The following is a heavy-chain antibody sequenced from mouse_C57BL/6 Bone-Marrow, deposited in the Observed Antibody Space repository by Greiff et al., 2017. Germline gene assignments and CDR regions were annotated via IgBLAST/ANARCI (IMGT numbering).Heavy chain of an antibody. J-gene: IGHJ4*01. Sequence: EVQGVESGGGLVKPGGSLKLSCAASGFTFSSYTMSWVRQTPEKRLEWVATISGGGGNTYYPDSVKGRFTISRDNAKNTLYLQMSSLRSEDTALYYCARQLRLLYAMDYWGQGTSVTVSS. CDR2: ISGGGGNT. CDR1: GFTFSSYT. D-gene: IGHD3-2*02. CDR3: ARQLRLLYAMDY. V-gene: IGHV5-9*01.